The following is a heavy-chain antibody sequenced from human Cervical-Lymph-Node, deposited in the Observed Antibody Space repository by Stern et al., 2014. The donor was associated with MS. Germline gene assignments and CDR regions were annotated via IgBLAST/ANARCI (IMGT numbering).Heavy chain of an antibody. J-gene: IGHJ6*02. CDR1: GGSISSGSYY. V-gene: IGHV4-61*02. CDR3: ARDREMAMVSYYYYYGMDV. Sequence: QVQLQESGPGLVKPSQTLSLTCTVSGGSISSGSYYWSWIRQPAGKGLEWIGRIYTSGSTNYNPSLKSRVTISVDTSNNHFSLKLSFVTAADTAVYYCARDREMAMVSYYYYYGMDVWGQGTTVTVSS. D-gene: IGHD5-18*01. CDR2: IYTSGST.